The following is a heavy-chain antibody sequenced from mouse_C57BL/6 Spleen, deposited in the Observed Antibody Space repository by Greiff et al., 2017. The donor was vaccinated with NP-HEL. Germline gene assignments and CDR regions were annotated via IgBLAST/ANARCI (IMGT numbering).Heavy chain of an antibody. CDR3: ARAYYDYDGAMDY. V-gene: IGHV1-64*01. D-gene: IGHD2-4*01. Sequence: VQLQQPGAELVKPGASVKLSCKASGYTFTSYWMHWVKQRPGQGLEWIGMIHPNSGSTNYNEKFKSKATLTVDKSSSTAYMQLSSLTSEDSAVYDCARAYYDYDGAMDYWGQGTSVTVSS. J-gene: IGHJ4*01. CDR2: IHPNSGST. CDR1: GYTFTSYW.